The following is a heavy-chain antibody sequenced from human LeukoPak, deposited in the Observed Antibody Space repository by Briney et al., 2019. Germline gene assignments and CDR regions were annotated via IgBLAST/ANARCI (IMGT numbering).Heavy chain of an antibody. CDR2: IYYSGST. J-gene: IGHJ6*03. Sequence: PSETLSLTCTVSGGSISSYYWSWIRQPPGKGLEWIGYIYYSGSTNYNPSLKSRVTISVDTSKNQFSLKLSSVTAADTAVYYCAQGRGGSYYYYYYMDVWGKGTTVTVSS. CDR1: GGSISSYY. D-gene: IGHD3-16*01. V-gene: IGHV4-59*01. CDR3: AQGRGGSYYYYYYMDV.